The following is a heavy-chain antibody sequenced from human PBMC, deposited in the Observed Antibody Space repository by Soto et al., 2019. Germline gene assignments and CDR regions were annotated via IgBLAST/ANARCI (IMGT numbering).Heavy chain of an antibody. J-gene: IGHJ4*02. CDR2: ISYDGSNK. Sequence: QVQLVESGGGVVQPGRSLRLSCAASGFTFSSYAIHWVRQAPGKGLEWVALISYDGSNKYYADSVKGRFTISRDNSKNTLYLQMNSLRADDTAVYYCARAAPLYYCDSSGYFDYWGQGTLVTVSS. D-gene: IGHD3-22*01. V-gene: IGHV3-30-3*01. CDR3: ARAAPLYYCDSSGYFDY. CDR1: GFTFSSYA.